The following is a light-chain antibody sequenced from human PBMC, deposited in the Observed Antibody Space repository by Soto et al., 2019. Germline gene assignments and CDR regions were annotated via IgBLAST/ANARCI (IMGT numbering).Light chain of an antibody. CDR2: GAS. CDR3: QQYENWPQLT. V-gene: IGKV3-15*01. J-gene: IGKJ4*01. CDR1: QSVGGD. Sequence: EIVLTQSPGPLSVSPGESATPSCRASQSVGGDLAWYQRKPGQAPRLLIYGASSRAPGIPARFSGSGSGTEFTLTISSLQSEDFAVYYCQQYENWPQLTFGGGTKVDIK.